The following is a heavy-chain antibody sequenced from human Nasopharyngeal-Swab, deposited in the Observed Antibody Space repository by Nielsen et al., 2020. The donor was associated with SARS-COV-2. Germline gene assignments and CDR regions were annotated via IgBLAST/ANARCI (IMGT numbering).Heavy chain of an antibody. V-gene: IGHV1-69*13. Sequence: SVKASCKASGGTFSSYAISWVRQAPGQGLVWMGGIIPIFGTANYAQKFQGRVTITADESTSTAYMGLSSLRSEDTAVYYCARDAKAAADYFDYWGQGTLVTVSS. J-gene: IGHJ4*02. D-gene: IGHD6-13*01. CDR1: GGTFSSYA. CDR2: IIPIFGTA. CDR3: ARDAKAAADYFDY.